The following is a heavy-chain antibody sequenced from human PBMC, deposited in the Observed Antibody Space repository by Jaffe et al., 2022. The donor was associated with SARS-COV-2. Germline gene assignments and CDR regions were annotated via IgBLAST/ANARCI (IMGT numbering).Heavy chain of an antibody. D-gene: IGHD2-15*01. Sequence: EVQLVESGGGLVQPGGSLRISCAASGFSFGSYSMDWVRQAPGKGLEWVSYISGSTNIKYYADSVKGRFTISRDNAKNSLYLEINRLRDDDTAVYYCARDRASGCSGGSCYGWNFDLWGRGTRVTVSS. J-gene: IGHJ2*01. CDR1: GFSFGSYS. CDR3: ARDRASGCSGGSCYGWNFDL. CDR2: ISGSTNIK. V-gene: IGHV3-48*02.